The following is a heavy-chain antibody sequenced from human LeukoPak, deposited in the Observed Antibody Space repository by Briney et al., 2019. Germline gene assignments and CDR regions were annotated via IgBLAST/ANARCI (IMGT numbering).Heavy chain of an antibody. J-gene: IGHJ4*02. CDR3: AIPVSGSSGWYYNY. CDR2: MNHSGST. CDR1: GRSLSGYY. Sequence: SETLSLTCALYGRSLSGYYWSWIRQPPGGGLEWIGEMNHSGSTNYHPSLKSRSTIPVDTPKNQFSLKQSSVTSADTPGYYWAIPVSGSSGWYYNYGGQGTLVTVS. D-gene: IGHD6-19*01. V-gene: IGHV4-34*01.